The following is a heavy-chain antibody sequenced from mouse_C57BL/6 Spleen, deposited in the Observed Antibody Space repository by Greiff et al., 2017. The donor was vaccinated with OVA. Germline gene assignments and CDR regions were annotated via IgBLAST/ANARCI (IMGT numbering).Heavy chain of an antibody. CDR3: ERHYGNPFAY. CDR2: IDPSDSYT. D-gene: IGHD2-1*01. J-gene: IGHJ3*01. V-gene: IGHV1-69*01. CDR1: GYTFTSYW. Sequence: QVQLQQPGAELVMPGASVKLSCKASGYTFTSYWMHWVKQRPGQGLEWIGEIDPSDSYTNYNQKFKGKSTLTVDKSSSTAYMQLSSLTSEDSAVYSCERHYGNPFAYWGQGTLVTVSA.